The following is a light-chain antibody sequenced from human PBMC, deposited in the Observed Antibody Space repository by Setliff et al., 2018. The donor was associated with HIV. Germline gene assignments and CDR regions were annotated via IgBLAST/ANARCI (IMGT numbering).Light chain of an antibody. Sequence: QSVLTQPPSVSGAPGQRVTISCTGSSSNIGAGYDVHWYQQLPGTAPKLLIYGNSNRPSGVPDRFSGPKSGTSASLAITGLQAEDEADYYCQSYDSSLSGSCVFGTGTKVT. V-gene: IGLV1-40*01. CDR1: SSNIGAGYD. CDR3: QSYDSSLSGSCV. J-gene: IGLJ1*01. CDR2: GNS.